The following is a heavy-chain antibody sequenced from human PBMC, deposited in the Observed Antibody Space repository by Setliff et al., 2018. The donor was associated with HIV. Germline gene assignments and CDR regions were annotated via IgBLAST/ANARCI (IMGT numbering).Heavy chain of an antibody. Sequence: SETLSLTCAVSAYSISSGYYWGWIRQPPGEGLEWIGRIYHSGSTYYNPSLMSRVTISVDTSKNQFSLKLRSVTAADTAVYYCARQWRDQYNSGVSTEYFQHWGLGTLVTVSS. V-gene: IGHV4-38-2*01. J-gene: IGHJ1*01. CDR3: ARQWRDQYNSGVSTEYFQH. D-gene: IGHD3-22*01. CDR2: IYHSGST. CDR1: AYSISSGYY.